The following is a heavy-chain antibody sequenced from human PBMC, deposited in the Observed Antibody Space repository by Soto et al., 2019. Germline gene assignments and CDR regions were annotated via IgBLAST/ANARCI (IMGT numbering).Heavy chain of an antibody. V-gene: IGHV1-18*01. J-gene: IGHJ3*02. Sequence: GASVKVSCKASGYTFTSYGISWVRQAPGQGLEWMGWISAYNGNTNYAQKHQGRVTMTTDTSTSTDYIELRSLRSDDTAVYYCARDLGDIVVVVAATRGDAFDIWGQGTMVTVSS. CDR2: ISAYNGNT. CDR3: ARDLGDIVVVVAATRGDAFDI. D-gene: IGHD2-15*01. CDR1: GYTFTSYG.